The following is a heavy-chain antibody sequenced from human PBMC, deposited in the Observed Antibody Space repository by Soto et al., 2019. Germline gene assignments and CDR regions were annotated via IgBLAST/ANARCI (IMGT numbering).Heavy chain of an antibody. V-gene: IGHV3-9*01. Sequence: EVQLVESGGGLVQPGRSLRLSCAASGFTFDAYPMHWVRQAPGKGLEWVSGITWNGGNLGYGDSVKGRFTISRDNAKNSLYLHMDSLRAEDTALYYCAKGVGRQQLVPDYLDAFDIWGLGTMVTVTS. CDR3: AKGVGRQQLVPDYLDAFDI. J-gene: IGHJ3*02. CDR2: ITWNGGNL. CDR1: GFTFDAYP. D-gene: IGHD6-13*01.